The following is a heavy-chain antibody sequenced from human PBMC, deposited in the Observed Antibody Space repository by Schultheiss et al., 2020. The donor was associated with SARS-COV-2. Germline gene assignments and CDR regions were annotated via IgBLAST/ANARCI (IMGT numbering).Heavy chain of an antibody. Sequence: GESLKISCAASGFTVSSNYMSWVRQAPGKGLEWVSVIYSGGSTYYADSVKGRFTISRDNSKNTLYLQMNSLRAEDTAVYYCARDPPPYGNLYYYGMDVWGQGTTVTVSS. CDR2: IYSGGST. D-gene: IGHD1-26*01. CDR1: GFTVSSNY. CDR3: ARDPPPYGNLYYYGMDV. V-gene: IGHV3-53*01. J-gene: IGHJ6*02.